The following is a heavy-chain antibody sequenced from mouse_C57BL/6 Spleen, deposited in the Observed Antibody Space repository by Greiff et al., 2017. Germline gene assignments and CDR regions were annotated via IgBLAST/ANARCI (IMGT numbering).Heavy chain of an antibody. Sequence: VQLQQSGAELVRPGASVTLSCKASGYTFTDYEMHWVKQTPVHGLEWIGAIDPETGGTAYNQKFKGKAILTADKSSSTAYMELRSLTSADSAVYYCTSPYCGSGWAWFAYWGQGTLVTVSA. CDR2: IDPETGGT. CDR3: TSPYCGSGWAWFAY. J-gene: IGHJ3*01. CDR1: GYTFTDYE. V-gene: IGHV1-15*01. D-gene: IGHD1-1*01.